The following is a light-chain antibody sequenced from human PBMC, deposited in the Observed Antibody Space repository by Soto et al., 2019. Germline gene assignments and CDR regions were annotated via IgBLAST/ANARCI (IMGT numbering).Light chain of an antibody. J-gene: IGLJ1*01. CDR3: SSYISSSTYV. CDR2: DVS. V-gene: IGLV2-14*01. CDR1: SSDIGRYNY. Sequence: QSALTQPASVSGSPGQSITISCTGTSSDIGRYNYVSWYQQYPGKAPKFMIYDVSNRPSGVSNRFSGSKSGNTASLTISGLQAEDEADYYCSSYISSSTYVFGTGTKVPS.